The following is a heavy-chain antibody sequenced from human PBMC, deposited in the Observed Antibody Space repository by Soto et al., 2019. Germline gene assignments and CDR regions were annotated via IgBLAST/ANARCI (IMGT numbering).Heavy chain of an antibody. CDR1: RYSFTAYF. J-gene: IGHJ5*02. D-gene: IGHD1-1*01. V-gene: IGHV1-2*02. CDR3: ASHDPGARFDP. Sequence: QVQLVQSGAEVKKPGASVKGSCKAPRYSFTAYFMHWVRQAPGQGLEWMGWINPNNGATHYGLSFQGRVTMTRDTSISTAYMELSSLRADDTAVYYCASHDPGARFDPWGQGTLVIVSS. CDR2: INPNNGAT.